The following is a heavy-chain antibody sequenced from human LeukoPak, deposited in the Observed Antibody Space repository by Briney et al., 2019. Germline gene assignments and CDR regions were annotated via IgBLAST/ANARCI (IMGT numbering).Heavy chain of an antibody. CDR3: ARVPLGYCSSTSCSHDAFDI. V-gene: IGHV1-2*02. CDR2: INPNSGGT. CDR1: GYTFTGYY. Sequence: ASVKVSCKASGYTFTGYYMHWVRQAPGQGLEWMGWINPNSGGTNYAQKFQGRVTMTRDTSISTAYMELCRLRSDDTAVYYCARVPLGYCSSTSCSHDAFDIWGQGTMVTVSS. J-gene: IGHJ3*02. D-gene: IGHD2-2*01.